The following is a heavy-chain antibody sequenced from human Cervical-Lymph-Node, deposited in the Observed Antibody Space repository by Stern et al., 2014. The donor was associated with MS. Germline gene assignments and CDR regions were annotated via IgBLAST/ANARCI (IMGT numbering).Heavy chain of an antibody. CDR2: IYPGDSDT. Sequence: EVQLVEFGAEVKKPGESLKISCKGSGYSFTANWIAWVRQMPGKGLEGMGVIYPGDSDTRYSPSFQGQVTISADKSISTAYLQWSSLKASDTAMYYCARDYGDYAFDYWGQGTLVTVSS. CDR1: GYSFTANW. CDR3: ARDYGDYAFDY. D-gene: IGHD4-17*01. V-gene: IGHV5-51*01. J-gene: IGHJ4*02.